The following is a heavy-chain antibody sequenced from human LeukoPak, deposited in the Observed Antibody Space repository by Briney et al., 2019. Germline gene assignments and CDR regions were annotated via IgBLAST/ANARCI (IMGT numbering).Heavy chain of an antibody. J-gene: IGHJ1*01. Sequence: SETLSLTCTVSGGSISSGGYYWSWIRQPPGKGLEWVGYIYHSGSTYYNPSLKSRVTISVDRSKNQFSLKLSSVTAADSAVYYCARGGLLAAYFQHWGQGTLVTVSS. CDR1: GGSISSGGYY. CDR3: ARGGLLAAYFQH. V-gene: IGHV4-30-2*01. D-gene: IGHD6-6*01. CDR2: IYHSGST.